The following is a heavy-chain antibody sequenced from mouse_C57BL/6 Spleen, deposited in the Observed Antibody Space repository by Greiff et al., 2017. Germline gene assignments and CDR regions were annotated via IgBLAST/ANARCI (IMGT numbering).Heavy chain of an antibody. CDR1: GFTFSDYG. CDR3: ARGDGYYVSWFAY. Sequence: EVMLVESGGGLVKPGGSLKLSCAASGFTFSDYGMHWVRQAPEKGLEWVAYISSGSSTIYYADTVKGRFTISRDNAKNTLFLQMTSLRSEDTAMYYCARGDGYYVSWFAYWGQGTLVTVSA. D-gene: IGHD2-3*01. V-gene: IGHV5-17*01. J-gene: IGHJ3*01. CDR2: ISSGSSTI.